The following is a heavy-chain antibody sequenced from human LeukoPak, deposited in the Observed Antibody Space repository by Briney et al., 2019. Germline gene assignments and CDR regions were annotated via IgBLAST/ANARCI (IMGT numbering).Heavy chain of an antibody. CDR1: GCTFSTYA. CDR2: IVPILGTA. J-gene: IGHJ4*02. Sequence: ASVNVSCKASGCTFSTYAISWVRQAPGQGLEWVGRIVPILGTANYAQNFQGRVTITADRSTTTAYMELSSLRSEDTAVYYCARVPQGSSWPYYFDYWGQGTLVTVSS. V-gene: IGHV1-69*04. D-gene: IGHD6-13*01. CDR3: ARVPQGSSWPYYFDY.